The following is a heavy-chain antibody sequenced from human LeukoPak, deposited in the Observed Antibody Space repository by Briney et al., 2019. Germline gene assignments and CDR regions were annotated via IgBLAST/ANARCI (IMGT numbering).Heavy chain of an antibody. J-gene: IGHJ4*02. CDR1: AFTFISYA. D-gene: IGHD1-26*01. V-gene: IGHV3-23*01. CDR2: ISGSGGST. CDR3: AKDPFLVGATNFDY. Sequence: GGSLRLSCAASAFTFISYAMSWVRQAPGKGLEWVSAISGSGGSTYYADSVKGRFTISRDNSKNTLYLQMNSLRAEDTAVYYCAKDPFLVGATNFDYWGQGTLVTVSS.